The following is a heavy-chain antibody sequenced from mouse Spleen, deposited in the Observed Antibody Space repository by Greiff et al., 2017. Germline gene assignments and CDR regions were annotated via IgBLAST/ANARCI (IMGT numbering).Heavy chain of an antibody. D-gene: IGHD3-3*01. CDR3: ARKGLLYAMDY. J-gene: IGHJ4*01. Sequence: EVKLQESGPGLVKPSQSLSLTCSVTGYSITSGYYWNWIRQFPGNKLEWMGYISYDGSNNYNPSLKNRISITRDTSKNQFFLKLNSVTTEDTATYYCARKGLLYAMDYWGQGTSVTVSS. V-gene: IGHV3-6*01. CDR1: GYSITSGYY. CDR2: ISYDGSN.